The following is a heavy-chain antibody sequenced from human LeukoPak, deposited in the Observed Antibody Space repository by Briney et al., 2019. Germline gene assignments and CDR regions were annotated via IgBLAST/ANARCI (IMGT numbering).Heavy chain of an antibody. J-gene: IGHJ6*02. V-gene: IGHV1-69*13. D-gene: IGHD1-26*01. Sequence: SVNVSCKASGGTFSSYAISWVRQAPGQGLEWMGGIIPIFGTANYAQKFQGRVTITADESTSTAYMELSSLRSEDTAVYYCARDRGATTNCYYGMDVWGQGTTVTVSS. CDR3: ARDRGATTNCYYGMDV. CDR1: GGTFSSYA. CDR2: IIPIFGTA.